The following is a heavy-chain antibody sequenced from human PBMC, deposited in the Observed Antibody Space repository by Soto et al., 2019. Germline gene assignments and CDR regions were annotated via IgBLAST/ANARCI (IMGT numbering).Heavy chain of an antibody. V-gene: IGHV3-11*01. CDR2: ISSSGSTI. CDR3: ARSSAMTTSFDY. D-gene: IGHD4-17*01. Sequence: QVQLVESGGGLVKPGGSLRLTCAASGFSLRDYYMSWMRQAPGKGLEWVAHISSSGSTIFYADSVKGRFTISRDNAKKSRYLQMNSLRADDTAVYYCARSSAMTTSFDYWGQGTLVTVSS. CDR1: GFSLRDYY. J-gene: IGHJ4*02.